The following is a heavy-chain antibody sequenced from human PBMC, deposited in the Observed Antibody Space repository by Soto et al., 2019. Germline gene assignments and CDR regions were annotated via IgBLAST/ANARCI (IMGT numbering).Heavy chain of an antibody. CDR3: ARLLGFGWFDP. Sequence: GGSLRLSCAASGFTFRSYWMSWVRQAPGEGLEWVANIKEDGSGEYYVDSVKGRFTISRDKAKNSLYLQTNSLRAEDTAFYYCARLLGFGWFDPWGQGTLVTVSS. CDR2: IKEDGSGE. V-gene: IGHV3-7*01. D-gene: IGHD3-10*01. CDR1: GFTFRSYW. J-gene: IGHJ5*02.